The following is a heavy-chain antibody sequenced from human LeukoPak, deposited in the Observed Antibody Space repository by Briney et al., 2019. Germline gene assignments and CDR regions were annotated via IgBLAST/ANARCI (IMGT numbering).Heavy chain of an antibody. Sequence: GGSLRLSCAASGFTFYDYGMSWVRQAPGKGLEWVSGSNWNGGSTGYADSVKGRFTISRDNAKKSLYLRMNSLRAEDTALYYCVRDAGGVFDYWGQGTLVTVSS. CDR2: SNWNGGST. CDR3: VRDAGGVFDY. CDR1: GFTFYDYG. J-gene: IGHJ4*02. V-gene: IGHV3-20*04. D-gene: IGHD3-16*01.